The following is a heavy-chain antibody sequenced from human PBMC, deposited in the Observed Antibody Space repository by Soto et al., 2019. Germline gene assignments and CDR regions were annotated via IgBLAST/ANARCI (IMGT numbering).Heavy chain of an antibody. CDR2: ISTTGTSP. CDR1: GFSSSNYE. D-gene: IGHD3-10*01. J-gene: IGHJ3*01. Sequence: GGSLRLSCAASGFSSSNYEMNWIRQAPGKGLEWVAHISTTGTSPYYADSVRGRFTVSRDTANNSIYLQMNSLRAEDTALYYCARDGHRGPSDAFDVWGQGTMVTVSS. CDR3: ARDGHRGPSDAFDV. V-gene: IGHV3-48*03.